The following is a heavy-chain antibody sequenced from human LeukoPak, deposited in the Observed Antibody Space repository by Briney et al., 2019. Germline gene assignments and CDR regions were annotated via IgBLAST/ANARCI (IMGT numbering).Heavy chain of an antibody. Sequence: GGSLRLFCAASGFTFSDYNMHWVRQAPGQGLEWVSHIGGRSSTTYYADSVKGRFTTSRDNAKNSLYLQMYGLRDEDTAVYYCARDRVYYMDVWGKGTTVSVSS. CDR2: IGGRSSTT. J-gene: IGHJ6*03. CDR1: GFTFSDYN. CDR3: ARDRVYYMDV. V-gene: IGHV3-48*02.